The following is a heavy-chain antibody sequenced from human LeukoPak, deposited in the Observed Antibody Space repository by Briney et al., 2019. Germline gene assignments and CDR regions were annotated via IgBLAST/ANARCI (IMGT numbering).Heavy chain of an antibody. Sequence: GGSLRLSCAASGFTVSSNYMSWVRQAQGKGLEWVSVIYSGGSTYYADSVKGRFTISRDNSKNTLYLQMNSLRAEDTAVYYCARTYNDPGIAAAGHDYWGQGTLVTVSS. J-gene: IGHJ4*02. CDR1: GFTVSSNY. CDR2: IYSGGST. D-gene: IGHD6-13*01. V-gene: IGHV3-66*01. CDR3: ARTYNDPGIAAAGHDY.